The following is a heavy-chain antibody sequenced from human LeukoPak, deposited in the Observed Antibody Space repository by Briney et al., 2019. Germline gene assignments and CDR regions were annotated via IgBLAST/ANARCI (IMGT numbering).Heavy chain of an antibody. CDR1: GFTFDDYA. J-gene: IGHJ6*02. CDR2: ISGDGGGT. D-gene: IGHD3-10*01. V-gene: IGHV3-43*02. Sequence: GSLRLSCAASGFTFDDYAMHWVRQAPGKGLEWVSLISGDGGGTYYADSVQGRFTISRDNSKNSLYLQINSLRTEDTALYYCVKDMPRVGFGELFVGMDVWGQGTTVTVSS. CDR3: VKDMPRVGFGELFVGMDV.